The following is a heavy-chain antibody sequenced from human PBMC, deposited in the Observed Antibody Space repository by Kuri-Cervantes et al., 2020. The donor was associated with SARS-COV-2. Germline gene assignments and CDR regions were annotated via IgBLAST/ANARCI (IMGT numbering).Heavy chain of an antibody. CDR1: GFTFSSYG. J-gene: IGHJ6*02. Sequence: GESLKISCAASGFTFSSYGMHWVRQAPGKGLEWVAVISYDGSNKYYADSVKGRFTISRDNSKNTLYLQMNSLRAEDTAVYYCARDGGGHYYDSSGYYHYYHYGMDVWGQGTTVTVSS. CDR2: ISYDGSNK. V-gene: IGHV3-30*03. CDR3: ARDGGGHYYDSSGYYHYYHYGMDV. D-gene: IGHD3-22*01.